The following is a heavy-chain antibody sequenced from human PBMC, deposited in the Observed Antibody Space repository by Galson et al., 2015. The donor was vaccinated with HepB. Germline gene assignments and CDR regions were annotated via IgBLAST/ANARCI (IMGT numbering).Heavy chain of an antibody. CDR2: IIPILGIA. CDR3: AREEDAGYCV. Sequence: SVKVSCKASGGTFSSYTISWVRQAPGQGLEWMGRIIPILGIANYAQKFQGRVTITADKSTSTAYMELSSLRSDDTAVYYCAREEDAGYCVWGQGTTVTVSS. J-gene: IGHJ6*02. V-gene: IGHV1-69*04. CDR1: GGTFSSYT. D-gene: IGHD2-2*03.